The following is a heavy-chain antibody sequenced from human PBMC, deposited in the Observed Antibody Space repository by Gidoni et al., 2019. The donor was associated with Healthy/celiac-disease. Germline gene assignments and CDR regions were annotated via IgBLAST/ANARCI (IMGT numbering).Heavy chain of an antibody. CDR2: ISSSGSTI. CDR3: ARGIYYGSGSYFEYYYYGMDV. Sequence: QVQLVESGGGLVKPGGSLRLSCAASGFPFSDYYITWIRQAPGKGLEWVSYISSSGSTIYYADSVKGRFTISRDNAKNSLYLQMNSLRAEDTAVYYCARGIYYGSGSYFEYYYYGMDVWGQGTTVTVSS. D-gene: IGHD3-10*01. V-gene: IGHV3-11*01. J-gene: IGHJ6*02. CDR1: GFPFSDYY.